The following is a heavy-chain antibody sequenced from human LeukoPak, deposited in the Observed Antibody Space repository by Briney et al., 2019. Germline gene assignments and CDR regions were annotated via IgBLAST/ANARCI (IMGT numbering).Heavy chain of an antibody. CDR3: ARGRNYDYVWGSYRAVGYFDY. D-gene: IGHD3-16*02. Sequence: SETLSLTCAVYGGSFSGYYWSWIRQPPGKGLEWSGEINHSGSTNYNPSLKSRVTISVDTSKNQFSLKLSSVTAADTAVYYCARGRNYDYVWGSYRAVGYFDYWGQGTLVTVSS. J-gene: IGHJ4*02. CDR1: GGSFSGYY. CDR2: INHSGST. V-gene: IGHV4-34*01.